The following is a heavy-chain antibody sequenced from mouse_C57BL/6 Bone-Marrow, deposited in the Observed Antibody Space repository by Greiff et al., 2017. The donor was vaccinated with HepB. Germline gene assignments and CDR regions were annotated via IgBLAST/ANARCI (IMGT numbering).Heavy chain of an antibody. J-gene: IGHJ4*01. D-gene: IGHD2-4*01. CDR2: IDPSDSYT. CDR3: ARSDWYYAMDY. V-gene: IGHV1-50*01. CDR1: GYTFTSYW. Sequence: QVQLKQPGAELVKPGASVKLSCKASGYTFTSYWMQWVKQRPGQGLEWIGEIDPSDSYTNYNQKFKGKATLTVDTSSSTAYMQLSSLTSEDSAVYYCARSDWYYAMDYWGQGTSVTVSS.